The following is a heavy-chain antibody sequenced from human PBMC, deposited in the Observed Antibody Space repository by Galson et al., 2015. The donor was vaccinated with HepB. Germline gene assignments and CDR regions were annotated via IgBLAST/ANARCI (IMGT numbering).Heavy chain of an antibody. CDR1: GGSISSSSYY. D-gene: IGHD3-9*01. CDR2: IYYSGST. J-gene: IGHJ6*04. CDR3: ARDPHYDILTGSPPGMDV. V-gene: IGHV4-39*07. Sequence: SETLSLTCTVSGGSISSSSYYWGWIRQPPGKGLEWIGSIYYSGSTYYNPSLKSRVTISVDTSKNQFSLKLSSVTAADTAVYYCARDPHYDILTGSPPGMDVWGKGTTVTVSS.